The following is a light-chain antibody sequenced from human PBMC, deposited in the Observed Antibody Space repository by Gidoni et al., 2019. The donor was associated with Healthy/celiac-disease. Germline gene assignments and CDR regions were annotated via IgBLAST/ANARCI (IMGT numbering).Light chain of an antibody. CDR2: GAS. CDR1: QRVSSSY. V-gene: IGKV3-20*01. J-gene: IGKJ3*01. Sequence: EIVLKQYPGTLSLSPGESATLSCRASQRVSSSYLAWYQQKPGQAPRLLIYGASSRATVIPDRFSGSGSGTDLTLTISRLEPEDFAVYYCQQYGSSRTFGPGTKVDIK. CDR3: QQYGSSRT.